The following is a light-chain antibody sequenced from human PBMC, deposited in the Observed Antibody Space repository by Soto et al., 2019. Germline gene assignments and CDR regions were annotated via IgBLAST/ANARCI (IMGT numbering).Light chain of an antibody. CDR3: CSYVGMFVV. J-gene: IGLJ2*01. Sequence: QSALTQPRSVSGSPGQSVTISCTGTSSDVGGYNYVSWYQQHPGKAPKLMIYDVSKRPSGVPDRFSGSKSGNTASLTISGLLAEEEADYYCCSYVGMFVVFGGGTKLTVL. CDR2: DVS. V-gene: IGLV2-11*01. CDR1: SSDVGGYNY.